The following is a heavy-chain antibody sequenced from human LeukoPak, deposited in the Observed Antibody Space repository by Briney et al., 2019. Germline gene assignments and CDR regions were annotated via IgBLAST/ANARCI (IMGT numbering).Heavy chain of an antibody. J-gene: IGHJ4*02. D-gene: IGHD3-3*01. CDR3: ATSPYDFWSGYPTRFDY. V-gene: IGHV4-38-2*01. CDR1: GYSISSGYY. Sequence: SETLSLTCAVSGYSISSGYYWGWIRQPPGKGLGWIGSIYHSGSTYYNPSLKSRVTISVDTSKNQFSLKLSSVTAADTAVYYCATSPYDFWSGYPTRFDYWGQGTLVTVSS. CDR2: IYHSGST.